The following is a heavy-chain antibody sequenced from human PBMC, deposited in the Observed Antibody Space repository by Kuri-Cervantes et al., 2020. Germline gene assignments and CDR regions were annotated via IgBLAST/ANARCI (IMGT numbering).Heavy chain of an antibody. CDR1: GYSISSGYY. Sequence: SQTLSLTCAVSGYSISSGYYWGWIRQPPGKGLEWIGSIYHSGSTYYNPSLKSRVTISVDKSKNQFSLKLSSVTAADTAVYYCARDLADKWHYYYYMDVWGKGTTVTVSS. J-gene: IGHJ6*03. CDR3: ARDLADKWHYYYYMDV. V-gene: IGHV4-38-2*02. D-gene: IGHD5-12*01. CDR2: IYHSGST.